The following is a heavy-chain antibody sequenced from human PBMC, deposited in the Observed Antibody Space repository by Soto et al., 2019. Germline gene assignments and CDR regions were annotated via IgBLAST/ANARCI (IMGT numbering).Heavy chain of an antibody. Sequence: EVQLFESGGGLVEPGASLRLSCAASGFIFKDFAMSWVRQAPGKGLEWVSTITTSDDITYSADSVRGRFTISRDNSANTLFLQMSSLRGDDTATYYCTKGDSSGYFDPSAGYSPPDHWGQGTLVTVSS. CDR3: TKGDSSGYFDPSAGYSPPDH. V-gene: IGHV3-23*01. CDR2: ITTSDDIT. CDR1: GFIFKDFA. J-gene: IGHJ5*02. D-gene: IGHD2-15*01.